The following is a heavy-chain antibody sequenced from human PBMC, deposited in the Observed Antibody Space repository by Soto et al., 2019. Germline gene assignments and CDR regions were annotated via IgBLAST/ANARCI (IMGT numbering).Heavy chain of an antibody. CDR2: ISAYNGNT. Sequence: QVQLVQSGAEVKKPGASVKVSCKASGYTFTSYGISWVRQAPGQGLEWMGWISAYNGNTNYAQKLQGRVTMTTDTSTSTADMELRSLRSDDTAVYYCARDGALVVPAAMPDYWGQGTLVTVSS. D-gene: IGHD2-2*01. V-gene: IGHV1-18*01. CDR3: ARDGALVVPAAMPDY. CDR1: GYTFTSYG. J-gene: IGHJ4*02.